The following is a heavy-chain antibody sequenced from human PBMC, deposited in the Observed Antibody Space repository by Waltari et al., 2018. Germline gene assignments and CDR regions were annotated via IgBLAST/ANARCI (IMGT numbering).Heavy chain of an antibody. CDR2: ISGSGAST. V-gene: IGHV3-23*01. Sequence: EVQLLESGGGLVQPGRSLRLSCAASTFTFSTYAMSWVRQAPGGGLEWVSTISGSGASTYYADSVKGRFTISRDNSKNTLYLQMNSLRAEDTAGYYCAKERRTTTAFDIWGKGTMVTV. CDR3: AKERRTTTAFDI. CDR1: TFTFSTYA. J-gene: IGHJ3*02. D-gene: IGHD1-26*01.